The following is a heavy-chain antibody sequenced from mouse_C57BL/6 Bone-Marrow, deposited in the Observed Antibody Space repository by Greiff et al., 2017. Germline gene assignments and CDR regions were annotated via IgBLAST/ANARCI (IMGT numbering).Heavy chain of an antibody. CDR3: AREDYGSRGAY. CDR1: GYTFTSYG. Sequence: QVQLQQSGAELARPGASVKLSCKASGYTFTSYGISWVKQRTGQGLEWIGEIYPRSGNTYYNEKFKGKATLTADKSSSTAYMELRSLTSEDSAVYFCAREDYGSRGAYWGQGTLVTVSA. J-gene: IGHJ3*01. V-gene: IGHV1-81*01. CDR2: IYPRSGNT. D-gene: IGHD1-1*01.